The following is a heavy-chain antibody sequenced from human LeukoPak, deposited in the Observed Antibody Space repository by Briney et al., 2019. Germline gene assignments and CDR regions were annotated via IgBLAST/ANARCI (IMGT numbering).Heavy chain of an antibody. CDR2: IYTSGST. Sequence: SETLSLTCTVSGGSIRDYYWSWIRQSAGKGLEWIGRIYTSGSTNYNPSLTSRVTMSVDTSKNQFSLILSSVTAADTAVYYCAREGYCSGGSCYLNWFDTWGQGTLVTVSS. CDR1: GGSIRDYY. D-gene: IGHD2-15*01. CDR3: AREGYCSGGSCYLNWFDT. V-gene: IGHV4-4*07. J-gene: IGHJ5*02.